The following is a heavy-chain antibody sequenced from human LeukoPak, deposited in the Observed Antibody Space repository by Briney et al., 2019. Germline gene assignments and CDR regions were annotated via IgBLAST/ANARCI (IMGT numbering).Heavy chain of an antibody. J-gene: IGHJ4*02. CDR1: GFTFSSYA. CDR2: ISGSGGST. D-gene: IGHD3-10*01. CDR3: AKDLEWFGEFPCY. Sequence: PGGSLRLSCAASGFTFSSYAMSWVRQDPGKGLEWVSAISGSGGSTYYADSVKGRFTISRDNSKNTLYLQMNSLRAEDTAVYYCAKDLEWFGEFPCYWGQGTLVTVSS. V-gene: IGHV3-23*01.